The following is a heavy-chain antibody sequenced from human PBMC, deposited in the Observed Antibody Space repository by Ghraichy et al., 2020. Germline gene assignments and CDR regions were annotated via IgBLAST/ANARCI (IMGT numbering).Heavy chain of an antibody. V-gene: IGHV2-5*01. CDR3: AHSPHQGEHWFDP. D-gene: IGHD3-16*01. CDR1: DYSLSTGVVG. J-gene: IGHJ5*02. CDR2: IYWNDDK. Sequence: SGPTLVKPRPAVNTSELQSDYSLSTGVVGVGWNRQPPGKALEWLALIYWNDDKRYSPSLKSRLTITKDTSKNQVVLTMTNMDPVDTATYYCAHSPHQGEHWFDPWG.